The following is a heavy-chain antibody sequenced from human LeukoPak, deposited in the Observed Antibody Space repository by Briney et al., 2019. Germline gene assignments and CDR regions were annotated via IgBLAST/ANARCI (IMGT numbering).Heavy chain of an antibody. D-gene: IGHD6-6*01. CDR1: GGTFSSYA. Sequence: SVKVSCKASGGTFSSYAISWVRQAPGQGLEWMGGIIPIFGTANYAQKFQGRVMITADESTSTAYMELSSLRSEDTAVYYCATARPAYYYGMDVWGQGTTVTVSS. V-gene: IGHV1-69*13. J-gene: IGHJ6*02. CDR2: IIPIFGTA. CDR3: ATARPAYYYGMDV.